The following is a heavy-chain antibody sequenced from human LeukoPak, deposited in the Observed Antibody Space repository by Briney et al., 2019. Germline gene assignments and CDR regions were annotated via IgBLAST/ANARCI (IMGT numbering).Heavy chain of an antibody. CDR1: GFTFSSYA. CDR2: ISGSGGST. D-gene: IGHD6-13*01. CDR3: AKDNFAAAGKDEDY. V-gene: IGHV3-23*01. Sequence: GGSLRLSCAASGFTFSSYAMSWVRQAPGKGLEWVSAISGSGGSTYYADSVKGRLTISRDNSKNTLYLQMNSLRAEDTAVYYCAKDNFAAAGKDEDYWGQGALVTVSS. J-gene: IGHJ4*02.